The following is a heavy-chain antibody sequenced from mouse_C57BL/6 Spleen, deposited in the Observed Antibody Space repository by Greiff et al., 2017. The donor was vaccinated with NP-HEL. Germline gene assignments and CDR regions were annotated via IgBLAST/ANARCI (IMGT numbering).Heavy chain of an antibody. J-gene: IGHJ4*01. Sequence: VQLQQSGPELVKPGASVKIPCKASGYTFTDYNMDWVKQSHGKSLEWIGDINPNNGGTIYNQKFKGKATLTVDKSSSTAYMELRSLTSEDTAVYYCARRGELQYYYAMDYWGQGTSVTVSS. CDR2: INPNNGGT. CDR1: GYTFTDYN. V-gene: IGHV1-18*01. CDR3: ARRGELQYYYAMDY.